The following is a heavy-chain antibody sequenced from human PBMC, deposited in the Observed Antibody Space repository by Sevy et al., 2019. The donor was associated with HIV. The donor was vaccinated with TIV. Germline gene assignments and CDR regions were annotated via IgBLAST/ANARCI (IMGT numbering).Heavy chain of an antibody. Sequence: GGSLRLSCAASGFTFNTNSMNWVRQAPGKGLEWVSSISSSSTYIYYADSVKGRFTISRDNAKNSLYPQMNSLRAEDTAVYYCSRDLVLPTTIDYFYYGMDVWGQGTTVTVSS. V-gene: IGHV3-21*01. CDR3: SRDLVLPTTIDYFYYGMDV. D-gene: IGHD2-2*02. J-gene: IGHJ6*02. CDR2: ISSSSTYI. CDR1: GFTFNTNS.